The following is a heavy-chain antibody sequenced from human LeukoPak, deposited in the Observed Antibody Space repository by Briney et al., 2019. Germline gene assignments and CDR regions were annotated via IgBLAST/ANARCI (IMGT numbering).Heavy chain of an antibody. CDR2: INHSGST. CDR1: GGSFSGYY. J-gene: IGHJ4*02. D-gene: IGHD3-16*02. Sequence: SETLSLTCAVYGGSFSGYYWSWIRQPPGKGLEWIGEINHSGSTNYNPSLQSRVTISVDTSKNQFSLKLSSVTAADTAVYYCARAPNYVWGSYRYPFDYWGQGTLVTVSS. CDR3: ARAPNYVWGSYRYPFDY. V-gene: IGHV4-34*01.